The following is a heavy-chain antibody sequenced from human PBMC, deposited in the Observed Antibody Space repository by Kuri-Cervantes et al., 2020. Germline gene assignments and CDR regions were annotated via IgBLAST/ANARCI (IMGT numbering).Heavy chain of an antibody. CDR1: GFTFSSYG. CDR3: ARGAPRFGDNWFDP. J-gene: IGHJ5*02. V-gene: IGHV3-30*03. D-gene: IGHD3-10*02. CDR2: ISYDGSNK. Sequence: GGSLRLSCAASGFTFSSYGMHWVRQAPGKGLEWVAVISYDGSNKYYADSVKGRFTISRDNSKNTLYLQMNSLRAEDTAVYYCARGAPRFGDNWFDPWGQGTLVTVSS.